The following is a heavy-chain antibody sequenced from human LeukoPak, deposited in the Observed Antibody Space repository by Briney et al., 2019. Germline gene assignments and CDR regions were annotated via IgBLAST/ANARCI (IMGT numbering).Heavy chain of an antibody. CDR1: GFTFSNYA. Sequence: PGGSLRLSCAASGFTFSNYAMTWVRQAPGKGLQWVSSTTGSGGSTYYADSVKGRFTISRDNSKNTVYLQMNSLRVDDTAVYYCAKEGQFSVTPNAWGQGALVTVSS. CDR3: AKEGQFSVTPNA. J-gene: IGHJ5*02. CDR2: TTGSGGST. D-gene: IGHD2-21*02. V-gene: IGHV3-23*01.